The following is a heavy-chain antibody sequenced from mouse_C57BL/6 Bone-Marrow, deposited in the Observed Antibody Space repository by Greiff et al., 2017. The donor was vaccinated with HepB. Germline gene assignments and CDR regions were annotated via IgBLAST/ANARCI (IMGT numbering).Heavy chain of an antibody. D-gene: IGHD3-2*02. CDR3: VGLQRRVREAWFAY. J-gene: IGHJ3*01. CDR1: GFSFNTYA. Sequence: EVQLQQSGGGLVQPKGSLKLSCAASGFSFNTYAMNWVRQAPGKGLEWVARIRSKSNNYATYYADSVKDRFTISRDDSESMLYLQMNNLKTEDTAMYYCVGLQRRVREAWFAYWGQGTLVTVSA. V-gene: IGHV10-1*01. CDR2: IRSKSNNYAT.